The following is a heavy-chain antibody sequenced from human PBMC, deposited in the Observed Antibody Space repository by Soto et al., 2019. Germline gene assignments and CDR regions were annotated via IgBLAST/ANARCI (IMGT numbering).Heavy chain of an antibody. J-gene: IGHJ4*02. Sequence: EVQLVESGGGLVKPGGSLRLSCAASGFTFSSYSMNWVRQAPGKGLEWVSAITGSSRYIYYADSVKGRFTISRDNAKKSLYLQMNRLRAEDTAVYYCARDVYYYDSSAYWAYWGQGTLVNVSS. CDR3: ARDVYYYDSSAYWAY. CDR2: ITGSSRYI. V-gene: IGHV3-21*02. CDR1: GFTFSSYS. D-gene: IGHD3-22*01.